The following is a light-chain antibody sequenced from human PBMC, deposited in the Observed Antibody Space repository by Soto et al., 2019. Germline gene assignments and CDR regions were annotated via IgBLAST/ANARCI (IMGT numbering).Light chain of an antibody. CDR1: QSVSTR. CDR2: DAS. V-gene: IGKV1-5*02. CDR3: QQYIVYWT. Sequence: DIQMTQSPSSLSASVGDRVTIICRASQSVSTRLAWYQQKPGKAPKVLIYDASSWAGGVPSRFTGSGYGTEFPLTINSLQPDDFATYYCQQYIVYWTFGQGTKVDIK. J-gene: IGKJ1*01.